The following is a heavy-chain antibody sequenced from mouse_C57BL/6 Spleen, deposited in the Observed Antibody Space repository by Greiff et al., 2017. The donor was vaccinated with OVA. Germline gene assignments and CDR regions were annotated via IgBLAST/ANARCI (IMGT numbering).Heavy chain of an antibody. V-gene: IGHV1-22*01. CDR2: INPNNGGT. J-gene: IGHJ1*03. CDR1: GYTFTDYN. Sequence: EVQLQQSGPELVKPGASVKMSCKASGYTFTDYNMHWVKQSHGKSLEWIGYINPNNGGTSYNQKFKGKATLTVNKSSSTAYMELRSLTSEDSAVYYCARGAYYGSGWYFDVWGTGTTVTVSS. D-gene: IGHD1-1*01. CDR3: ARGAYYGSGWYFDV.